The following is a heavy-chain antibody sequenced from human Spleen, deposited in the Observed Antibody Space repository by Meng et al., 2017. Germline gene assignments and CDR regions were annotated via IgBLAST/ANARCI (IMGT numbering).Heavy chain of an antibody. V-gene: IGHV3-33*06. CDR1: GFTVSSHR. CDR3: AKDGDRGSGWYGRFDY. J-gene: IGHJ4*02. D-gene: IGHD6-19*01. CDR2: IWYDGSNK. Sequence: GESLKISCAASGFTVSSHRMTWVRQAPGKGLEWVAVIWYDGSNKYYADSVKGRFTISRDNSKNTLYLQMTSLRAEDTAVYYCAKDGDRGSGWYGRFDYWGQGTLVTVSS.